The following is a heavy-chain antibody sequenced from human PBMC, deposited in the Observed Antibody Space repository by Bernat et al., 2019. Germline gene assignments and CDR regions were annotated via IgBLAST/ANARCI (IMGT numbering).Heavy chain of an antibody. V-gene: IGHV3-73*01. J-gene: IGHJ4*02. D-gene: IGHD3-22*01. CDR1: GFTFSASA. Sequence: EVQLVESGGGLVQPGGSLKLSCAASGFTFSASAMHWVRQTSGKGLEWVGRIRSKTNNYATAYAASVKGRFTISRDDSKSTAYLQMNSLKTEDTAVYYCIRQNTRSSGYYCELDYWGQGTLVTVSS. CDR3: IRQNTRSSGYYCELDY. CDR2: IRSKTNNYAT.